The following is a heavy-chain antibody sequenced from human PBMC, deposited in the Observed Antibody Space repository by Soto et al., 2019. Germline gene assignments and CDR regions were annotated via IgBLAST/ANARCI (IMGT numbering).Heavy chain of an antibody. CDR3: AKDPYYYDSSGYPYGGAFDI. CDR2: ISGSGGST. Sequence: HPGGSLRLSCAASGFTFSSYAMSWVRQAPGKGLEWVSAISGSGGSTYYADSVKGRFTISRDNSKNTLYLQMNSLRAEDTAVYYCAKDPYYYDSSGYPYGGAFDIWGQGTMVTVSS. D-gene: IGHD3-22*01. V-gene: IGHV3-23*01. J-gene: IGHJ3*02. CDR1: GFTFSSYA.